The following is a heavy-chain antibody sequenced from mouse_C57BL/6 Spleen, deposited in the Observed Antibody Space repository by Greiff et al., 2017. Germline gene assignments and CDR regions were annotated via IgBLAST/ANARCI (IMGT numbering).Heavy chain of an antibody. D-gene: IGHD1-1*01. J-gene: IGHJ2*01. CDR1: GYTFTSYW. V-gene: IGHV1-69*01. CDR2: IDPSDSYT. Sequence: QVHVKQPGAELVMPGASVKLSCKASGYTFTSYWMHWVKQRPGQGLEWIGEIDPSDSYTNYNQKFKGKSTLTVDKSSSTAYMQLSSLTSEDSAVYYCARGDTTGLWGQGTTLTVSS. CDR3: ARGDTTGL.